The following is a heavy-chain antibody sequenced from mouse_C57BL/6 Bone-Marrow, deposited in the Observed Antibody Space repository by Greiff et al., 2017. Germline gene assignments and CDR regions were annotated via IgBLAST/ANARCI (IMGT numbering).Heavy chain of an antibody. J-gene: IGHJ2*01. CDR1: GYTFTDYY. V-gene: IGHV1-26*01. D-gene: IGHD2-5*01. Sequence: EVQLQQSGPELVKPGASVKISCKASGYTFTDYYMNWVKQSHGKSLEWIGDINPNNGGTSYNQKFKGKATLTVDKSSSTAYMELRSLTSEDSAVYYCARERGSYYSNDDYWGQGTTLTVSS. CDR3: ARERGSYYSNDDY. CDR2: INPNNGGT.